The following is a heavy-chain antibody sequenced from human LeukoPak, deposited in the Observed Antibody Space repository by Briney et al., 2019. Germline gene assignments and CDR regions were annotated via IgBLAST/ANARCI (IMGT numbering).Heavy chain of an antibody. CDR1: GFTFSSYA. D-gene: IGHD3-22*01. V-gene: IGHV3-30-3*01. Sequence: AGGSLRLSCAASGFTFSSYAMHWVRQAPGKGLEWVAVISYDGSNKYYADSVKGRFTISRDNSKNTLYLQMNSLRAEDTAVYYCARGGSRGTMIVVVITEVDYWGQGTLVTVSS. J-gene: IGHJ4*02. CDR3: ARGGSRGTMIVVVITEVDY. CDR2: ISYDGSNK.